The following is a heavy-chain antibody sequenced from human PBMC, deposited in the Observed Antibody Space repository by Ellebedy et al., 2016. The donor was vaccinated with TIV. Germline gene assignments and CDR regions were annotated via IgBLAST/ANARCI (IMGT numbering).Heavy chain of an antibody. V-gene: IGHV3-7*01. J-gene: IGHJ4*02. D-gene: IGHD6-19*01. CDR3: AKGRGEGSDSSAPRYYFDS. Sequence: GESLKISCAASGFTFSTYWMSWVRQAPGKGLEWVANIKEDGSDITYADSVKGRFTISRDNAQNSLYLQMDSLRAEDTAVYYCAKGRGEGSDSSAPRYYFDSWGLGTLVTVSS. CDR1: GFTFSTYW. CDR2: IKEDGSDI.